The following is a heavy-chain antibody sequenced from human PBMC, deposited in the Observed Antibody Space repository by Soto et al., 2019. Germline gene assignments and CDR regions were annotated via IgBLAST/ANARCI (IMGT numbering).Heavy chain of an antibody. CDR3: ARDPGIAVAGTQYYGMDV. D-gene: IGHD6-19*01. V-gene: IGHV1-46*01. CDR2: INPSGGST. Sequence: ASVKVSCKASGYTFTSYYMHWVRQAPGQGLEWMGIINPSGGSTSYAQKFQGRVTMTRDTSTSTVYMELSSLRSEDTAVYYCARDPGIAVAGTQYYGMDVWGQGTTVTVSS. CDR1: GYTFTSYY. J-gene: IGHJ6*02.